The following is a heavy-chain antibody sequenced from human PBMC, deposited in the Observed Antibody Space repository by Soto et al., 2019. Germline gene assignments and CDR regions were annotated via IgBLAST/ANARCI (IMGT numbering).Heavy chain of an antibody. V-gene: IGHV1-2*02. Sequence: VKVSCKASGYTFTGYYVHWVREAPGQGLEWMGWINPETGGTSYAQKFQGRVTLSRDTSINTAYLELSSLRFDDAAVYFCARERFQVISDGMDVWGQGTTVTVS. CDR1: GYTFTGYY. D-gene: IGHD2-21*01. J-gene: IGHJ6*02. CDR2: INPETGGT. CDR3: ARERFQVISDGMDV.